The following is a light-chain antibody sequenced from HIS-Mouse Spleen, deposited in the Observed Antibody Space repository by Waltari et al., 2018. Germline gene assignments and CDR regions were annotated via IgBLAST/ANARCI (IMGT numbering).Light chain of an antibody. CDR2: EVS. CDR1: SSDVGGYNY. Sequence: QSALTQPASVSGSPGQSITLSCPGTSSDVGGYNYVSWYQQHPGQAPKLMIYEVSNRPSGVSNRFSGSKSGNTASLTISGLQAEDEADYYCSSYTSSSWVFGGGTKLTVL. V-gene: IGLV2-14*01. CDR3: SSYTSSSWV. J-gene: IGLJ3*02.